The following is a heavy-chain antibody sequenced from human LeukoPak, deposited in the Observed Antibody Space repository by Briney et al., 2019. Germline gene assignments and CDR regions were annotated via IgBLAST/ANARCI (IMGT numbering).Heavy chain of an antibody. CDR1: RFTFSSYA. D-gene: IGHD4-17*01. CDR3: AKDPYGDSY. V-gene: IGHV3-23*01. CDR2: ISSSGTST. J-gene: IGHJ4*02. Sequence: GGSLRLSCAASRFTFSSYAMSWVRQAPGKGLEWVSGISSSGTSTNYADSVKGRFTISRDNSKNTLYLQMNSLRAEDTAVYFCAKDPYGDSYWGQGTLVTVSS.